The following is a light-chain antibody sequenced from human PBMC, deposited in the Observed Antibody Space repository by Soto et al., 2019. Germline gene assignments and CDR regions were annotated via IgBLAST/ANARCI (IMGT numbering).Light chain of an antibody. V-gene: IGKV3-20*01. Sequence: EIVLTQSPGTLSLSPGERATLSCRASQSLSSSYLVWYQQKPGQAPRLLIYGASSRATGIPDRFSGSGSGTDLTLTISRLETEDFAVYYCQHYGNTPPSVTFGPGTKVDIK. CDR3: QHYGNTPPSVT. CDR1: QSLSSSY. CDR2: GAS. J-gene: IGKJ3*01.